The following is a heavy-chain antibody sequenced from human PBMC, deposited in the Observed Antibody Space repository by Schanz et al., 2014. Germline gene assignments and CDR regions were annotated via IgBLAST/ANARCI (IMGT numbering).Heavy chain of an antibody. CDR1: GFTLSNSD. D-gene: IGHD1-1*01. CDR3: ARGTYWNLHY. J-gene: IGHJ4*02. CDR2: IGYLGDT. V-gene: IGHV3-13*01. Sequence: EVQLVESGGGLVQPGGSLRLSCAASGFTLSNSDMHWVRQGTGKGLEWVATIGYLGDTYYPDSVKGRSTVSRDSVQNFLYHQRNSLNAGDTAVHYCARGTYWNLHYWGQGALVTVSS.